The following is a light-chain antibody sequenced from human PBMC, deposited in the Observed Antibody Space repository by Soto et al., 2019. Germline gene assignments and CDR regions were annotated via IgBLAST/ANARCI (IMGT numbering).Light chain of an antibody. J-gene: IGLJ2*01. CDR2: KDT. V-gene: IGLV3-25*03. CDR3: QSADINGTV. Sequence: SYELTQPPSVAVSLRQTARITCSGDALPNQYAYWYQQKAGQAPLMIIYKDTERPSGIPERFSGSSSGTLVTLTITGVQAEDEADYYCQSADINGTVFGGGTSSPS. CDR1: ALPNQY.